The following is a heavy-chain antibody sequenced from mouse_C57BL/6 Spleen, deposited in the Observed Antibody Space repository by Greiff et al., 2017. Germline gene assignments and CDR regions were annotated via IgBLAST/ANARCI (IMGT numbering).Heavy chain of an antibody. D-gene: IGHD1-1*01. V-gene: IGHV5-4*01. CDR1: GFTFSSYA. J-gene: IGHJ3*01. CDR2: ISDGGSYT. Sequence: DVHLVESGGGLVKPGGSLKLSCAASGFTFSSYAMSWVRQTPEKRLEWVATISDGGSYTYYPDNVKGRFTISRDNAKNNLYLQMSHLKSEDTAMYYCARDGIYPKAWFAYWGQGTLVTVSA. CDR3: ARDGIYPKAWFAY.